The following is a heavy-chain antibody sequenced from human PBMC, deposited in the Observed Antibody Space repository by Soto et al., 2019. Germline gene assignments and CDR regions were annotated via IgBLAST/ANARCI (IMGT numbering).Heavy chain of an antibody. CDR2: IWYDGSNK. V-gene: IGHV3-33*01. J-gene: IGHJ4*02. CDR3: ATPQDYDDCLDS. D-gene: IGHD3-22*01. CDR1: GFTFSSYG. Sequence: PGGSLRLSCAASGFTFSSYGMHWVRQAPGKGLEWVAVIWYDGSNKYYADSVKGRFTISRDNSKNTLYLQMNSLRAEDTAVYYCATPQDYDDCLDSWGQGTLVTVSS.